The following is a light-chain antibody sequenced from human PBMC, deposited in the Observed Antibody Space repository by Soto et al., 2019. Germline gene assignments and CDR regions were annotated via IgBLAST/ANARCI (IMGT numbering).Light chain of an antibody. Sequence: VLTQSPCTLPLSPGERATLSCRTSQTVSSVSLAWYQQKAGQAHRLLIFGAFSRATGIPDRFSGSGSVTDFPLTISILEPEDVAVYYCQQYGASPPSWTYGQGTKVEIK. V-gene: IGKV3-20*01. CDR1: QTVSSVS. CDR2: GAF. CDR3: QQYGASPPSWT. J-gene: IGKJ1*01.